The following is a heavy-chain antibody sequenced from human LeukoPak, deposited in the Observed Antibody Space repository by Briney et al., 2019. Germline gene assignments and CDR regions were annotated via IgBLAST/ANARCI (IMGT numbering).Heavy chain of an antibody. V-gene: IGHV3-7*01. Sequence: GGSLRLSCTVSGFTFRDYWMTWVRQAPGKGLEWVANINQDESEQYYVDSVKGRFTISRDNAKDSLYLQMNSLRPEDTALYYCARPSVTTGVDAFDFWGQGTMVTVSS. CDR2: INQDESEQ. J-gene: IGHJ3*01. CDR3: ARPSVTTGVDAFDF. D-gene: IGHD4-17*01. CDR1: GFTFRDYW.